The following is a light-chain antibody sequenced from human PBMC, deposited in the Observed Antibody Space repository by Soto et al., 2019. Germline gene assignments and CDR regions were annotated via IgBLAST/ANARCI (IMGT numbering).Light chain of an antibody. Sequence: EIVLTQSPGTLSLSPGERATLSCRASQSVSSSFLAWYQQKVGQAPRLLVFGASNRATGIPARFSGSGSGTDFTLTISSLEPEDFAVYYCQQRSNWPWTFGQGTKVDIK. V-gene: IGKV3D-20*02. CDR3: QQRSNWPWT. J-gene: IGKJ1*01. CDR2: GAS. CDR1: QSVSSSF.